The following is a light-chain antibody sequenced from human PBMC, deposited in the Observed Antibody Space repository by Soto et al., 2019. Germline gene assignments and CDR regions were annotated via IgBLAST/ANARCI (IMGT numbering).Light chain of an antibody. Sequence: DIQMAQSPSSLSASIGERVTLTCRASQSISRFLHWYQQKPGKAPKLLIFDVSSLQGGVPSRFSGSGSGTDFTLTITSLQPDDFATYYCQQAYSTPRTFGQGTKVDIK. CDR2: DVS. CDR3: QQAYSTPRT. V-gene: IGKV1-39*01. J-gene: IGKJ1*01. CDR1: QSISRF.